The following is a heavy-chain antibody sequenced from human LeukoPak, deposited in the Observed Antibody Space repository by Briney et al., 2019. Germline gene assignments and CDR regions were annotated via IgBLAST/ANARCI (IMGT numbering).Heavy chain of an antibody. Sequence: SSQTLSLTCTVSGGPISSGSYYWSWIRQPAGKGLEWIGRIYTSGSTNYNPSLKSRVTISVDTSKNQFSLKLSSVTAADTAVYYCARGIDSSSWYNWFDPWGQGTLVTVSS. D-gene: IGHD6-13*01. CDR1: GGPISSGSYY. CDR2: IYTSGST. V-gene: IGHV4-61*02. CDR3: ARGIDSSSWYNWFDP. J-gene: IGHJ5*02.